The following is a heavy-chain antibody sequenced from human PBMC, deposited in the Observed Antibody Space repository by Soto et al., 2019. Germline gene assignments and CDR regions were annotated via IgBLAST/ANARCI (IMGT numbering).Heavy chain of an antibody. V-gene: IGHV3-9*01. J-gene: IGHJ4*02. CDR1: GFTFDDYA. CDR2: ISWNSGSI. D-gene: IGHD6-13*01. Sequence: EVQLVEFGGGLVQPGRSLRLSCAASGFTFDDYAMHWVRQAPGKGLEWVSGISWNSGSIGYADSVKGRFTISRDNAKNSLYLQMNSLRAEDTALYYCAKDTGSSWLFDYWGQGTLVTVSS. CDR3: AKDTGSSWLFDY.